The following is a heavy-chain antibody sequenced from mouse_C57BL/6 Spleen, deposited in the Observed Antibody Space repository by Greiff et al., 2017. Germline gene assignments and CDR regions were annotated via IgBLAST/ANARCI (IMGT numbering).Heavy chain of an antibody. CDR1: GFTFSSYG. V-gene: IGHV5-6*01. CDR2: ISSGGSYT. J-gene: IGHJ3*01. Sequence: ELQLVESGGDLVKPGGSLKLSCAASGFTFSSYGMSWVRQTPDKRLEWVATISSGGSYTYYPDSVKGRFTISRDNAKNTLYLQMSSLKSEDTAMYYCARQKGSDTWFAYWGQGTLVTVSA. CDR3: ARQKGSDTWFAY. D-gene: IGHD3-3*01.